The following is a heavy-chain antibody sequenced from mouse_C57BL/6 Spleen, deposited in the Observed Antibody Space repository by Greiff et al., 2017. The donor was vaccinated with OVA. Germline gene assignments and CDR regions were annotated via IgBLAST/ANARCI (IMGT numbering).Heavy chain of an antibody. V-gene: IGHV14-3*01. CDR2: IDPANGNT. CDR3: ARPGDYSNFYAMDY. Sequence: EVMLVESVAELVRPGASVKLSCTASGFNIKNTYMHWVKQRPEQGLEWIGRIDPANGNTKYAPKFQGKATITADTSSHTAYLQLSRLTSEDTAIYYCARPGDYSNFYAMDYWGQGTSVTVSS. J-gene: IGHJ4*01. CDR1: GFNIKNTY. D-gene: IGHD2-5*01.